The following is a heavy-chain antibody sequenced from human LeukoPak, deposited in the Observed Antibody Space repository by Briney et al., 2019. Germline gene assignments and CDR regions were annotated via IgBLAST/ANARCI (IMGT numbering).Heavy chain of an antibody. CDR2: ISVDGEET. D-gene: IGHD6-19*01. V-gene: IGHV3-23*01. CDR1: GFSVSTSG. J-gene: IGHJ5*02. Sequence: GGSLRLSCAVSGFSVSTSGMSWVRQAPGKGLEWISAISVDGEETFYADSVKGRFFISRDNSKNTLFLQMNSLRAEDTAVYYCAQGYLSGWYPSWGQGSLVPVSS. CDR3: AQGYLSGWYPS.